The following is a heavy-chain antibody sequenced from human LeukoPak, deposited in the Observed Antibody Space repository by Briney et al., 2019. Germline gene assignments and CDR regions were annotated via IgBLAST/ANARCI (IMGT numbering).Heavy chain of an antibody. D-gene: IGHD6-19*01. CDR3: ARVIYSGWEGELSD. V-gene: IGHV3-74*01. Sequence: GGSLRLSCAASGFTYSSYWVHWVRQAPGKGLVWVSPINSDGSSTSYADSVKGRFTISRDNAKNTLSLQMNSLRAEDTAVYYCARVIYSGWEGELSDWGQGTLVTVSS. CDR2: INSDGSST. J-gene: IGHJ4*02. CDR1: GFTYSSYW.